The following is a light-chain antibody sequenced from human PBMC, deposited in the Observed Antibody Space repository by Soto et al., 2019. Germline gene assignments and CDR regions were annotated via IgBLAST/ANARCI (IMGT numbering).Light chain of an antibody. J-gene: IGKJ5*01. CDR1: QSVGSD. CDR2: GAS. V-gene: IGKV3-15*01. Sequence: EIVLTQSPATLSVSPGERATLSCRASQSVGSDLAWYQQKPGQAPRLLIYGASTRATGIPARFSGSGSGTDFTLTISRLEPEDFAVFFCQQYGTSEIIFGQGTRLEIK. CDR3: QQYGTSEII.